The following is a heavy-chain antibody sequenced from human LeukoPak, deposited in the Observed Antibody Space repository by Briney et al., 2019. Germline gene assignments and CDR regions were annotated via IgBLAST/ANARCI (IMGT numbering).Heavy chain of an antibody. D-gene: IGHD3-16*01. CDR3: ARDYSDLDYDDAFDI. CDR2: INPNSGGT. V-gene: IGHV1-2*02. CDR1: GYTFTGYY. J-gene: IGHJ3*02. Sequence: EASVKVSCKASGYTFTGYYMHWVRQAPGQGLEWMGWINPNSGGTNYAQKFQGRVTMTRDTSISTAYMELSRLRSDDTAVYYCARDYSDLDYDDAFDIWGQGTMVTVSS.